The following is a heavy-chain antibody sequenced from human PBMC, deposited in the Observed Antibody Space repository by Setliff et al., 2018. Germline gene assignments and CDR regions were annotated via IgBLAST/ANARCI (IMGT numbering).Heavy chain of an antibody. J-gene: IGHJ4*02. Sequence: SETLSLTCAVSGFSITSGYYWGWIRQAPGEGLEWIGSLYHSGTTYYNPSLKRRVTISLDTSKNHFSLKLSSVTAADTAVYYCARLWRRIQQIDYWGQGTLVTVSS. D-gene: IGHD3-10*01. V-gene: IGHV4-38-2*01. CDR1: GFSITSGYY. CDR3: ARLWRRIQQIDY. CDR2: LYHSGTT.